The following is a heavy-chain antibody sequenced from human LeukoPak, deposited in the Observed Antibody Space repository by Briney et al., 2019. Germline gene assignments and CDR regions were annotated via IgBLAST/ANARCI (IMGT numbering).Heavy chain of an antibody. CDR2: INHSGST. CDR1: GGSFSGYY. CDR3: ASKPGIAAAGTLY. Sequence: SETLSLTCAVYGGSFSGYYWSWIRQPPGKGLEWIGEINHSGSTNYNPSLKSRVTISVDTSKNQFSLKLSSVTAADTAVYYCASKPGIAAAGTLYWGQGTLVTVSS. V-gene: IGHV4-34*01. D-gene: IGHD6-13*01. J-gene: IGHJ4*02.